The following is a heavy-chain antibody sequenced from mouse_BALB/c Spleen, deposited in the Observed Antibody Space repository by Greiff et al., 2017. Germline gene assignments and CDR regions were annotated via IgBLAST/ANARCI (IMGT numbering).Heavy chain of an antibody. CDR2: IDPANGNT. V-gene: IGHV14-3*02. CDR3: ARDGYYALYYAMDV. D-gene: IGHD2-3*01. J-gene: IGHJ4*01. CDR1: GFNIKDTY. Sequence: EVQLQQSGAELVKPGASVKLSCTASGFNIKDTYMHWVKQRPEQGLEWIGRIDPANGNTKYDQKFQGKATITADTSSNTPYLQLSSLTSEDTAVYYCARDGYYALYYAMDVWGQGTSVTVSS.